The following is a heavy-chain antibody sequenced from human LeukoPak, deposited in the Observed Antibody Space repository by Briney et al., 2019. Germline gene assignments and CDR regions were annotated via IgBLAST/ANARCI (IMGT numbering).Heavy chain of an antibody. J-gene: IGHJ4*02. CDR2: ISSSSSYI. CDR3: ARVPGGRLAVAAHFDY. D-gene: IGHD6-19*01. V-gene: IGHV3-21*01. Sequence: GGSLRLSCAVSGFTFSSYNMNWVRQAPGKGLEWVSSISSSSSYIYYADSVKGRFTISRDNAKNSLYLQMNSLRAEDTAVYYCARVPGGRLAVAAHFDYWGQGTLVTVSS. CDR1: GFTFSSYN.